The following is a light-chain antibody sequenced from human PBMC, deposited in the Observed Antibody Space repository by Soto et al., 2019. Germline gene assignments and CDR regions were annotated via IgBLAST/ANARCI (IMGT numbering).Light chain of an antibody. Sequence: QSVLTQPASVSGSPGQSIAISCTGTSSDVGGYNYVSWYQQHPGKAPKLMIYDVSNRPSGVSDRFSGSKSGNTASLTISGLQAEDEADYYCNYYTTSSTYVFRTGNKVTGL. CDR1: SSDVGGYNY. CDR3: NYYTTSSTYV. CDR2: DVS. V-gene: IGLV2-14*03. J-gene: IGLJ1*01.